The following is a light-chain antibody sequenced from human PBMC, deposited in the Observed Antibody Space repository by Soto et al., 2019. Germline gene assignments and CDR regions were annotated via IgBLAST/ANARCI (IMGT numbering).Light chain of an antibody. V-gene: IGLV2-23*02. CDR3: CSFAKGDNIL. J-gene: IGLJ2*01. CDR2: EFT. CDR1: ASDVGAYNL. Sequence: QSALTQPASVSASPGQSLTISCTGTASDVGAYNLVSWYQLHPRKPPKLIIYEFTKRPSGVSSRFSGSKSGYTASLTISGVQSEDEADYYCCSFAKGDNILFGGGTKVTVL.